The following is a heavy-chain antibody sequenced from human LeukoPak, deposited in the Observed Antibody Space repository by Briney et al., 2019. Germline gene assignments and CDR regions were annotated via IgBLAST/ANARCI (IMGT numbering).Heavy chain of an antibody. V-gene: IGHV1-18*01. CDR2: ISAYNGNT. CDR3: ARDKIEYSSSWYPHWFDP. J-gene: IGHJ5*02. CDR1: GYTFTSYG. Sequence: ASVKVSCKASGYTFTSYGISWVRQAPGQGLEWMGWISAYNGNTNYAQKFQGRVTMTRDTSISTAYMELSRLRSDDTAVYYCARDKIEYSSSWYPHWFDPWGQGTLVTVSS. D-gene: IGHD6-13*01.